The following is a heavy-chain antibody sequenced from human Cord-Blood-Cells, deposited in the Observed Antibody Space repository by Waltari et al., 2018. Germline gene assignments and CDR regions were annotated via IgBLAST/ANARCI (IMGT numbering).Heavy chain of an antibody. J-gene: IGHJ2*01. D-gene: IGHD4-17*01. Sequence: QLQLQESGPGLVKPSETLSLTCTVSGGSISSSSSYWGWIRQPPGKGLEWIGSIYYSGSTYHNPSLKSRVTISVDTSKNQFSLKLSSVTAADTAVYYCARPFYGDYWYFDLWGRGTLVTVSS. CDR2: IYYSGST. CDR1: GGSISSSSSY. CDR3: ARPFYGDYWYFDL. V-gene: IGHV4-39*01.